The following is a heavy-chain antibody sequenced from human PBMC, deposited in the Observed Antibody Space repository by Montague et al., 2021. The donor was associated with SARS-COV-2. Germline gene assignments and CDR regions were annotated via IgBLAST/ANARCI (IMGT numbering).Heavy chain of an antibody. Sequence: SETLSLTCAVTGASMSPYHWSWSRQPPGKGLEWIGNLHHSGATNYNPSLESRVTMSVDTSKNHFSLNLISVTAADTAVYFCATSLGGRYYWADYYFDYWGQGILVTVSA. D-gene: IGHD3-10*01. CDR3: ATSLGGRYYWADYYFDY. V-gene: IGHV4-59*01. CDR2: LHHSGAT. CDR1: GASMSPYH. J-gene: IGHJ4*02.